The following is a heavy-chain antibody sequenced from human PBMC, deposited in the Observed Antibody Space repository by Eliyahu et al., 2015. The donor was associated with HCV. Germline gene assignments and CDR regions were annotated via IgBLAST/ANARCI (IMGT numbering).Heavy chain of an antibody. J-gene: IGHJ6*02. CDR1: GFXXSXYS. CDR2: IXSGSTYI. Sequence: EVQLVESGGGLVKPGGSLRLSCAASGFXXSXYSMYWXRQAPGKGVEXVSTIXSGSTYIXYADSVKGRFTISRDNAKKSLYLQMNSLRAEDTAVYYCARVPESGWYYDLYGMDVWGQGTTVTVSS. D-gene: IGHD6-13*01. CDR3: ARVPESGWYYDLYGMDV. V-gene: IGHV3-21*02.